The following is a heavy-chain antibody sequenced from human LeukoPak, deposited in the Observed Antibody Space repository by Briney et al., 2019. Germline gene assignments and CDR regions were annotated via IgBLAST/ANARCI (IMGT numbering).Heavy chain of an antibody. Sequence: SETLSLTCAVYGGSFSGYYWSWIRQPPGKGLEWIGEINHSGSTNYNPSLKSRVTISVDTSKNQFSLKLSSVTAADTAVYYCASRYDILTGFDYWGQGTLVTVSS. CDR2: INHSGST. CDR1: GGSFSGYY. CDR3: ASRYDILTGFDY. J-gene: IGHJ4*02. V-gene: IGHV4-34*01. D-gene: IGHD3-9*01.